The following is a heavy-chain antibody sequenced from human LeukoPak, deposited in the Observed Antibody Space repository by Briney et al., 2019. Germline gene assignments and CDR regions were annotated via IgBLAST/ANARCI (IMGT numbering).Heavy chain of an antibody. D-gene: IGHD2-15*01. Sequence: PGGSLRLSCAASTFTFSSYNMNWVRQAPGKGLEWVAFIRYDGSNKYYADSVKGRFTISRDNSKNTLSLQMTSLRAEDTAVYYCAKTPLRRDIVVVVAAHFDYWGQGTLVTVSS. V-gene: IGHV3-30*02. CDR1: TFTFSSYN. J-gene: IGHJ4*02. CDR2: IRYDGSNK. CDR3: AKTPLRRDIVVVVAAHFDY.